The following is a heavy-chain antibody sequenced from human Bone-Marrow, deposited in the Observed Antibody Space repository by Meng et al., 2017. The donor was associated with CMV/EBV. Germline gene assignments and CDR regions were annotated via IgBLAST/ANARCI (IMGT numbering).Heavy chain of an antibody. CDR1: GFTFSSYG. Sequence: GGSLRLSCAASGFTFSSYGMHWVRQAPGKGLEWVAFIRYDGSNKYYADSVKVRFTISRDNSKNTLYLQMNSLRAEDTAVYYCAKGRFTMVRGVLDYWGQGTLVTVSS. CDR2: IRYDGSNK. D-gene: IGHD3-10*01. CDR3: AKGRFTMVRGVLDY. V-gene: IGHV3-30*02. J-gene: IGHJ4*02.